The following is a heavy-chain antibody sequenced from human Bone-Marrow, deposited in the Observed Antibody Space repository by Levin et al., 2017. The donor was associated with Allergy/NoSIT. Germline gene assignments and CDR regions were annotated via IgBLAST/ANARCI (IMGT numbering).Heavy chain of an antibody. Sequence: GSLRLSCAASGFTFSSYAMSWVRQAPGKGLEWVSAISGSGGSTYYADSVKGRFTISRDNSKNTLYLQMNSLRAEDTAVYYCAKHYYDSSGYYYDPYYFDYWGQGTLVTVSS. CDR3: AKHYYDSSGYYYDPYYFDY. CDR1: GFTFSSYA. D-gene: IGHD3-22*01. V-gene: IGHV3-23*01. CDR2: ISGSGGST. J-gene: IGHJ4*02.